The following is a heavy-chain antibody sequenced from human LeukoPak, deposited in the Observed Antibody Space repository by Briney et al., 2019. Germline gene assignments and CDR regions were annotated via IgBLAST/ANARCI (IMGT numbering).Heavy chain of an antibody. J-gene: IGHJ4*02. V-gene: IGHV3-7*01. Sequence: GGSLRLSCAASGFSFRDFWMTWVRQAPGKGLEWVANINQGGSVKYYVDSVKGRFAISRDDAKSSLYVQMNSLRDEDTAVYYCARFGYSGWNLEYWGQGTLVTVSS. CDR1: GFSFRDFW. CDR2: INQGGSVK. D-gene: IGHD5-12*01. CDR3: ARFGYSGWNLEY.